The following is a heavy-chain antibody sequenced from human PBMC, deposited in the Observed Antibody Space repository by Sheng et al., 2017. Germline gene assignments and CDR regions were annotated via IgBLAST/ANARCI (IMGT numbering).Heavy chain of an antibody. CDR3: TTDPYGDYGWFDP. Sequence: EVQLVESGGGLVKPGGSLRLSCAASGFTFSNAWMSWVRQAPGKGLEWVGRIKSKTDGGTTDYAAPVKGRFTISRDDSKNTLYLQMNSLKTEDTAVYYCTTDPYGDYGWFDPWGQGTLVTVSS. D-gene: IGHD4-17*01. CDR2: IKSKTDGGTT. CDR1: GFTFSNAW. J-gene: IGHJ5*02. V-gene: IGHV3-15*01.